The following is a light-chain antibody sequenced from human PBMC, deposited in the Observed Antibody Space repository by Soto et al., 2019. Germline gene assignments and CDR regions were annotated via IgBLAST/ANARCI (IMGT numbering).Light chain of an antibody. CDR2: VVT. V-gene: IGLV2-14*03. Sequence: QSALTQPASVSGAAGPSITISCTGTSSDIGCYNFVSWYQQHPGKAPKLMIYVVTDRPSGVSSRFSGSKSGNTASLTISGLQAEDEADYYCSSYTRSNTRVFGGGTKLTVL. J-gene: IGLJ3*02. CDR1: SSDIGCYNF. CDR3: SSYTRSNTRV.